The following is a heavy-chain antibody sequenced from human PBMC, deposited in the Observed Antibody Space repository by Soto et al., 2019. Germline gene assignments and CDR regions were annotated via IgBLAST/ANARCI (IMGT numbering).Heavy chain of an antibody. V-gene: IGHV1-46*01. D-gene: IGHD3-16*01. Sequence: GASVKVSCKASGYTVTTHDMHWVRQAPGQGLEWMGIINPNDGGTLYAQKFQGRVTMTRDTSTSTVYVELSSLTSEDTAVYYCARVAYQSLDNWGQGTLVTVSS. CDR3: ARVAYQSLDN. J-gene: IGHJ4*02. CDR2: INPNDGGT. CDR1: GYTVTTHD.